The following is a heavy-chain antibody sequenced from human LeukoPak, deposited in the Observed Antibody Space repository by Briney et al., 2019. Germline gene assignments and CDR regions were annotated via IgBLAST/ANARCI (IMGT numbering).Heavy chain of an antibody. CDR3: ARDRNIAAACTRSLDY. CDR1: GYTFTSYG. D-gene: IGHD6-13*01. V-gene: IGHV1-18*04. J-gene: IGHJ4*02. Sequence: ASVKVSCKASGYTFTSYGISWVRQAPGQGLEWMGWISAYNGNTNYAQKLQGRVTMTTDTSTSTAYMELRSLRSDDTAVYYCARDRNIAAACTRSLDYWGQGTLVTVSS. CDR2: ISAYNGNT.